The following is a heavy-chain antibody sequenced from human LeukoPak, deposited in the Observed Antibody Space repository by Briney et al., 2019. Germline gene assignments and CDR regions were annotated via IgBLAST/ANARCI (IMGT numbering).Heavy chain of an antibody. D-gene: IGHD4-17*01. CDR3: ARAPGDPPNY. J-gene: IGHJ4*02. CDR2: ISGSGGST. V-gene: IGHV3-23*01. CDR1: GFTFTNYA. Sequence: GGSLRLSCAASGFTFTNYAMSWVRQAPGKGLEWVSSISGSGGSTYYTDSVKGRFTISRDNSKNKLYLQVNSLRAEDTAVYYCARAPGDPPNYWGQGTLVTVSS.